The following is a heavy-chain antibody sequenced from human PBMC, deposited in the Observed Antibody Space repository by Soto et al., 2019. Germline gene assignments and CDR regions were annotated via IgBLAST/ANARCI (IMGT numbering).Heavy chain of an antibody. V-gene: IGHV1-18*04. CDR1: GYTFTSYG. CDR2: ISGNNGNT. Sequence: GASVQVSCKASGYTFTSYGISWVRQAPGQGLEWMGWISGNNGNTKYAQNLQGRVTMTTDTSTSTAYMEVRSLRSDDTAVYYCARARFDYWGQGTLVTVSS. CDR3: ARARFDY. J-gene: IGHJ4*02.